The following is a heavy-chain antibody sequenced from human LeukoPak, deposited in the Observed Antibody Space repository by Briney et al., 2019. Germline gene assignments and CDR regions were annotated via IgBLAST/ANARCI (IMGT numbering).Heavy chain of an antibody. CDR3: ARIRVDSSGWYDAFDI. CDR2: IKQDGSEK. Sequence: GGSLRLSCAASGFTFSSYWMSWVRQAPWKGLDGVANIKQDGSEKHYVDSVKGRFTISRDNAKNSLYLQMTSLRAEDTSVYYCARIRVDSSGWYDAFDIWGQGTMVTVSS. J-gene: IGHJ3*02. V-gene: IGHV3-7*01. CDR1: GFTFSSYW. D-gene: IGHD6-19*01.